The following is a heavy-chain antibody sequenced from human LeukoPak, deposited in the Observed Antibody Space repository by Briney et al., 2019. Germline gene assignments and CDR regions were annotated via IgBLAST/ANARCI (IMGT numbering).Heavy chain of an antibody. CDR2: IYYSGST. Sequence: SETLSLTCTVSGGSINSSSYYWGWIRQPTGKGLEWIGSIYYSGSTYYNPSLKSRVTISVDTSKNQFSLKLSSVTAADTAVYYCAGIIPRHIVATITPFDYWGQGTLVTVSS. D-gene: IGHD5-12*01. CDR3: AGIIPRHIVATITPFDY. J-gene: IGHJ4*02. CDR1: GGSINSSSYY. V-gene: IGHV4-39*01.